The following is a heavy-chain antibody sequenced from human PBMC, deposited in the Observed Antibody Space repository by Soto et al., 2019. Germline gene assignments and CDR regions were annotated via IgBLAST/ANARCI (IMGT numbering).Heavy chain of an antibody. D-gene: IGHD3-3*01. CDR2: ISKDGSVK. CDR1: GFMFSGYA. J-gene: IGHJ4*02. V-gene: IGHV3-30-3*01. Sequence: QVQLVESGGRVVQSGGSLRLSCAASGFMFSGYAIHWVRQAPGKGLEWVAVISKDGSVKYYIDSVRGRFTISRDKSKNTVYLEMNNMRDDDTAVFYCVRSRSGAVPDSFGYWGQGTLVTVSS. CDR3: VRSRSGAVPDSFGY.